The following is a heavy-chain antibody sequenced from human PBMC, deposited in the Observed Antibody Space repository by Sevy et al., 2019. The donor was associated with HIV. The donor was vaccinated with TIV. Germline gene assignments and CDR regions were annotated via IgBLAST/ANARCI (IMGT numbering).Heavy chain of an antibody. CDR3: ARGPSYGDYTHGNY. CDR2: ISAYNGNT. Sequence: ASVKVSCKASGYTFTSYGISWVRQAPGQGLEWMGWISAYNGNTNYAQKLQGRVTMTPDTSTSKAYMELRSLRSDDTAVYYCARGPSYGDYTHGNYWGQGTLVTVSS. D-gene: IGHD4-17*01. V-gene: IGHV1-18*01. CDR1: GYTFTSYG. J-gene: IGHJ4*02.